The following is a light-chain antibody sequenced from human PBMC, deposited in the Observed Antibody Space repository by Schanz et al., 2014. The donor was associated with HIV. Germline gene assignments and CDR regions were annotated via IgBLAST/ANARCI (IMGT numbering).Light chain of an antibody. J-gene: IGLJ1*01. Sequence: QSALTQPRSVSGSPGQSVTISCTGTNSDIGAYNYVSWYQQHPGKAPKLMIYDVTERPSGVPDRLSGSKSGNTASLTISALQAEDEADYYCASYTTSHTFVFGTGTKLTVL. CDR3: ASYTTSHTFV. V-gene: IGLV2-11*01. CDR2: DVT. CDR1: NSDIGAYNY.